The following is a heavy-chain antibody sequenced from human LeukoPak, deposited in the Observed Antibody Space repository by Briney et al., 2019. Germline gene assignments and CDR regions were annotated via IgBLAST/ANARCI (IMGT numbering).Heavy chain of an antibody. Sequence: GGSLRLSCAASGLMFSNDVMTWVRQAPAGKGLEWVSVITESGSNTYYADSVKGRFTISRDNSKNTLYLQMNSLRAEDTAVYYCARDYTHPNYYYYYYMDVWGKGTTVTVSS. J-gene: IGHJ6*03. CDR1: GLMFSNDV. CDR2: ITESGSNT. CDR3: ARDYTHPNYYYYYYMDV. D-gene: IGHD3-16*01. V-gene: IGHV3-23*01.